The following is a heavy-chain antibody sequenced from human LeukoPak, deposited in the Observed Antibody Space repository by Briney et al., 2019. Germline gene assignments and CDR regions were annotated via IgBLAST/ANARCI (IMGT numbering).Heavy chain of an antibody. J-gene: IGHJ4*02. V-gene: IGHV3-30*03. CDR1: GFTFSSYS. Sequence: GGSLRLSCAASGFTFSSYSMNWVRQAPGKGLEWVAVISYDGSSKYYADSVKGRFTISRDNSKNTLYLQMNSLRAEDTAVYYCARGGLRYRLTYFDYWGQGTLVTVSS. CDR3: ARGGLRYRLTYFDY. CDR2: ISYDGSSK. D-gene: IGHD5/OR15-5a*01.